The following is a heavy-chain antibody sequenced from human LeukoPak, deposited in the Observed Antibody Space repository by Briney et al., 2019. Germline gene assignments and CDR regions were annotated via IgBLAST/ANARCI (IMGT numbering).Heavy chain of an antibody. V-gene: IGHV4-34*01. CDR1: EFTFSSYG. J-gene: IGHJ4*02. CDR2: INHSGST. D-gene: IGHD6-6*01. Sequence: GSLRLSCAASEFTFSSYGMHWIRQPPGKGLEWIGEINHSGSTNYSPSLKSRVTISVNTSKNQFSLKLTSVTAADTAVYYCARAGFALAPHRGTPFDYWGQGTLVTVSS. CDR3: ARAGFALAPHRGTPFDY.